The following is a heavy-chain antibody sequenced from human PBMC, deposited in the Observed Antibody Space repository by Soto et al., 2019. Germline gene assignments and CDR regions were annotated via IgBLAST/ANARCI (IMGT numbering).Heavy chain of an antibody. CDR3: ARDYENWYFDL. Sequence: QVQLQESGPGLVKPSETLSLTCTVSGGSISGYYWSWIRQPPGKGLEWIGYIYNSGYTNYNPSLKXRLTVSXXTSKNQFSLKLTSVTAADTAVYYCARDYENWYFDLWGRGTLVTVSS. J-gene: IGHJ2*01. CDR2: IYNSGYT. CDR1: GGSISGYY. V-gene: IGHV4-59*01. D-gene: IGHD5-12*01.